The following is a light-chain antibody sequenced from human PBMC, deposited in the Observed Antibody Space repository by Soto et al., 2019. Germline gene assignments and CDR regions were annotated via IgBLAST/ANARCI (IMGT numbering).Light chain of an antibody. CDR1: SSDVGGYNY. CDR3: SSYTSSSNLVV. CDR2: DVS. Sequence: QSALTQPASVSVSPGQSITISCTATSSDVGGYNYVSWYQQPPGQAPKLMIYDVSNRPSVVSNRFSGSKSGNTASLTISGLQAEDESDYYCSSYTSSSNLVVFVGGTKVTVL. J-gene: IGLJ2*01. V-gene: IGLV2-14*01.